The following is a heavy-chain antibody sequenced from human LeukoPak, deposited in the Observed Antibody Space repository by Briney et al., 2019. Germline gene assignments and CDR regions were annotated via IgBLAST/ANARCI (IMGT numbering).Heavy chain of an antibody. Sequence: SQTLSLTCTVSGGAISSGSYYWGWIRQPAGKGLGWMGRIYTSGSTNSNPSLVSRATISVDPSKNQFSLKLSSVTAADTAVHYCAREDLVVVPAARSYYYYGMDVWGQGTTVTVSS. CDR1: GGAISSGSYY. CDR2: IYTSGST. J-gene: IGHJ6*02. CDR3: AREDLVVVPAARSYYYYGMDV. V-gene: IGHV4-61*02. D-gene: IGHD2-2*01.